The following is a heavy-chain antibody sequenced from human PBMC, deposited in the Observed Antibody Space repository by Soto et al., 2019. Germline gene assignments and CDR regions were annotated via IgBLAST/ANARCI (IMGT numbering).Heavy chain of an antibody. CDR1: GFSFDSYS. J-gene: IGHJ4*02. CDR2: VSFDSKNK. Sequence: GGSLRLSCAASGFSFDSYSMHWVRQAPGKGLEWVTTVSFDSKNKYYIDSVEGRFTISRDNSKKMLYLQMNGLRVEDAALYFCAKDLFPTSGQRFFFESWGQGSLVTVSS. V-gene: IGHV3-30*18. D-gene: IGHD2-21*01. CDR3: AKDLFPTSGQRFFFES.